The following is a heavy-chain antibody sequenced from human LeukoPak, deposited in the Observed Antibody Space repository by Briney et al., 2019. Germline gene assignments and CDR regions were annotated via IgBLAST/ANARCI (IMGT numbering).Heavy chain of an antibody. D-gene: IGHD2-2*01. J-gene: IGHJ5*02. V-gene: IGHV3-9*01. CDR1: GFTFDDYA. Sequence: GRSLRLSCAASGFTFDDYAMHWVRQAPGKGLEWVSGISWNSGSIGYADSVKGRFTISRDNAKNTLYLQMNSLRAEDTAVYYCAKEDPTQLPNTSSPWGQGTLVTVSS. CDR3: AKEDPTQLPNTSSP. CDR2: ISWNSGSI.